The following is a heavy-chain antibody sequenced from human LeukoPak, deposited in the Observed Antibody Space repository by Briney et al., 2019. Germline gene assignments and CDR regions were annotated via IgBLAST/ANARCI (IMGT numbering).Heavy chain of an antibody. D-gene: IGHD6-25*01. Sequence: PGGSLRLSCAASEFSVGSNYMTWVRQAPGKGLEWVSLIYSGGSTYYADSVKGRFTISIDNSKNTLYLQMNSLRAEDTAVYYCARVGARLGAFDIWGQGTMVTVSS. CDR1: EFSVGSNY. V-gene: IGHV3-66*01. CDR3: ARVGARLGAFDI. J-gene: IGHJ3*02. CDR2: IYSGGST.